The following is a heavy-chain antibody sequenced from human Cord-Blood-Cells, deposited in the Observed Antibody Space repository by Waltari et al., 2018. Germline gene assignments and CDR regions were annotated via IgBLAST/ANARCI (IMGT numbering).Heavy chain of an antibody. D-gene: IGHD3-10*01. CDR1: GGSISSSSYY. CDR3: ARVYGYYYYYMDV. Sequence: QLQLQESGPGLVKPSETLSLTCTVSGGSISSSSYYWGWIRQPPGKGLEWIGSIYYSGRTYSNPSLKSRVTISVDTSKNQFSLKLSSVTAADTAVYYCARVYGYYYYYMDVWGKGTTVTVSS. CDR2: IYYSGRT. J-gene: IGHJ6*03. V-gene: IGHV4-39*01.